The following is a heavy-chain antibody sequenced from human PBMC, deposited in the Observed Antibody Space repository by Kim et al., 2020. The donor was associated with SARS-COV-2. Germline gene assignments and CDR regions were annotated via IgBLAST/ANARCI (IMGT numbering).Heavy chain of an antibody. CDR2: IYYSGST. CDR1: GGSISSYY. V-gene: IGHV4-59*01. Sequence: SETLSLTCTVSGGSISSYYWSWIRQPPGKGLEWIGYIYYSGSTNYNPSLKSRVTISVDTSKNQFSLKLSSVTAADTAVYYCARTDAYFDYWGQGTLVTVSS. CDR3: ARTDAYFDY. J-gene: IGHJ4*02.